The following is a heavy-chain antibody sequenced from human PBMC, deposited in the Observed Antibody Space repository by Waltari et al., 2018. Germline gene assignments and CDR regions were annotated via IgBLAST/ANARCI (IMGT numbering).Heavy chain of an antibody. CDR1: GGSISSYY. CDR3: ARDQGSSGWEAAGVDY. Sequence: LSLTCTVSGGSISSYYWSWIRQPAGKGLEWIGRIYTSGSTNYNPSLKSRVTMSVDTSKNQFSLKLSSVTAADTAVYYCARDQGSSGWEAAGVDYWGQGTLVTVSS. V-gene: IGHV4-4*07. CDR2: IYTSGST. J-gene: IGHJ4*02. D-gene: IGHD6-19*01.